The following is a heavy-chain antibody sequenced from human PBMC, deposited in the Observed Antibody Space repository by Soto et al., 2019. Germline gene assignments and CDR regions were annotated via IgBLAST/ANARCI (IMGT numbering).Heavy chain of an antibody. CDR1: GDIFSSYP. CDR2: IVPLLGTA. CDR3: ARDRGSQNWYFGV. V-gene: IGHV1-69*01. J-gene: IGHJ2*01. Sequence: QVQLVQSGAEVKKPGSSVKVSCKASGDIFSSYPFSWVRHAPGQGLEWMGGIVPLLGTADYAQTFQDRVTITADDSTSTVYMELSSLRSDDTAVYSCARDRGSQNWYFGVWSPGTLVYASS. D-gene: IGHD3-10*01.